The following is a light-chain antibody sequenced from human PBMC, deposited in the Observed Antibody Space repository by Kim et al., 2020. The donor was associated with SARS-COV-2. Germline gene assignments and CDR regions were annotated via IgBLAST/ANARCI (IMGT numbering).Light chain of an antibody. CDR1: KLGDKY. J-gene: IGLJ1*01. CDR2: QDT. Sequence: VTPEQTASITCSGDKLGDKYACWYQQKPGQSPVVVIYQDTKRPSGIPVRFSGSNSGNTATLTISGTQAMDEADYYCQAWDSSTGVFGTGTKVTVL. CDR3: QAWDSSTGV. V-gene: IGLV3-1*01.